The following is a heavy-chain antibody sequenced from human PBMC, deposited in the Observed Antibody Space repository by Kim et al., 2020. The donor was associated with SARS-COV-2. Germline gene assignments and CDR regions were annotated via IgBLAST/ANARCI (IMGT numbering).Heavy chain of an antibody. V-gene: IGHV4-39*01. Sequence: SETLSLTCTVSGGSISSSSYYWGWIRQPPGKGLEWIVSIYYSGSTYYNPSLKSRVTISVDTSKNQFSLKLSSVTAADTAVYYCARQLGSNIVLMVYAIGGYFQHWGQGTLGTVSS. CDR2: IYYSGST. CDR3: ARQLGSNIVLMVYAIGGYFQH. CDR1: GGSISSSSYY. J-gene: IGHJ1*01. D-gene: IGHD2-8*01.